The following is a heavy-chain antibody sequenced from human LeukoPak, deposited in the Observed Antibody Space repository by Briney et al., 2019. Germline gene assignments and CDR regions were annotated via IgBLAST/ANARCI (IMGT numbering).Heavy chain of an antibody. CDR3: ARQMYSSAAFDI. J-gene: IGHJ3*02. CDR2: IYYSGST. V-gene: IGHV4-39*01. Sequence: SETLSLTCTVSGGSISSSSYDWGWIRQPPGKGLEWIGSIYYSGSTYYNPSRKSRVTISVDTSKNQCSLKLSSVTAADTAVYYCARQMYSSAAFDIWGQGTMVTVSS. CDR1: GGSISSSSYD. D-gene: IGHD6-19*01.